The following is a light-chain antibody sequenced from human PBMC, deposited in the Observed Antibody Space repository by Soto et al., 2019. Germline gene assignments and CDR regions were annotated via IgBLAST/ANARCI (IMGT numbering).Light chain of an antibody. CDR3: MQVLQTPLT. V-gene: IGKV2-28*01. CDR2: LGS. CDR1: QSLLHSNGYNY. Sequence: DIVMTQSPLSLPVTPGEPASISCRSSQSLLHSNGYNYLGWFLQKRGQSPQLLIYLGSGRASGVPDRFSGSGSGTDFTLKISRVEAEDAGVYYCMQVLQTPLTFGGGTKVEMK. J-gene: IGKJ4*01.